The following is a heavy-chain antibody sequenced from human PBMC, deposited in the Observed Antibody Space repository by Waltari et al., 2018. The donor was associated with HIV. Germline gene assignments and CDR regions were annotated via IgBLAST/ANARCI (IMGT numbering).Heavy chain of an antibody. CDR1: GYTFTGYY. Sequence: QVQPVQSGAEVRKPRASAKVSCKASGYTFTGYYMHCVRQAPGQGLEWMGWINPNSGGTKYAQKFQGRVTMTRDTSISTAYMELGRLRSDDTAVYYCARAVLDTAMVRYYYYYGMDVWGQGTTVTVSS. D-gene: IGHD5-18*01. CDR2: INPNSGGT. J-gene: IGHJ6*02. V-gene: IGHV1-2*02. CDR3: ARAVLDTAMVRYYYYYGMDV.